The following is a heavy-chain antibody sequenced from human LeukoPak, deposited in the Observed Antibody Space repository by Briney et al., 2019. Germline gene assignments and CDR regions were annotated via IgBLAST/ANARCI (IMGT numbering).Heavy chain of an antibody. J-gene: IGHJ4*02. CDR1: GFTFSNYA. V-gene: IGHV3-23*01. D-gene: IGHD3-10*01. CDR2: ISGGGGRT. Sequence: GGSLRLSCAASGFTFSNYAMSWVRQAPGKGLEWVSTISGGGGRTNYADSVKGRFTISRDNSKNTLYLQMNSLRAEDTAVFYCARRALTTSDWYGESDYWGQGTLVTVSS. CDR3: ARRALTTSDWYGESDY.